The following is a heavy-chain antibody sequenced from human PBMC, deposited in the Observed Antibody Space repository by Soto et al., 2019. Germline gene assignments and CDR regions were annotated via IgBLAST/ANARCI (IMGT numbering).Heavy chain of an antibody. CDR1: GGSISSGDYY. CDR3: ARHQLLGSRYFDY. V-gene: IGHV4-30-4*01. CDR2: IYYSGDT. Sequence: QVQLQESGPGLARPSQTLSLTCTVSGGSISSGDYYWSWIRQPPGKGLEWIGYIYYSGDTYYNPSLKSRSTIAVDTSKNPCSLKLSSVTAADTAVYYCARHQLLGSRYFDYWGQGTLVTVSS. D-gene: IGHD2-2*01. J-gene: IGHJ4*02.